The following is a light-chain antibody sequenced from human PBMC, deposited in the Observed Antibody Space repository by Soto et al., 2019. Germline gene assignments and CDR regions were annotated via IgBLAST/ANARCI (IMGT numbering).Light chain of an antibody. V-gene: IGKV3-11*01. J-gene: IGKJ3*01. CDR1: QSVSSY. CDR2: DTS. Sequence: EIVLTQSPATLSLSPGERATLSCRASQSVSSYLAWYQQKPSQAPRLLIYDTSKRATGIPARFSGSGSGTDLTLTISSLEPEDFAVYYCQQRTNWPRSFTFGPGTKVDIK. CDR3: QQRTNWPRSFT.